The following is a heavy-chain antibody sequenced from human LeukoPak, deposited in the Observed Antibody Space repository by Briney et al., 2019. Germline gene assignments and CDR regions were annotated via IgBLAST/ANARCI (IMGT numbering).Heavy chain of an antibody. CDR1: GDSISSYY. Sequence: SETLSLTCTVPGDSISSYYWIWLRQPPGKGLEWIAYMHNGVHTNYNPSLKSRITISGDTSKNQFSLKLTSVTAADTAVYFCAATIKRDYGDTVLNYCVQGSLVTVSS. J-gene: IGHJ4*02. CDR2: MHNGVHT. CDR3: AATIKRDYGDTVLNY. D-gene: IGHD4/OR15-4a*01. V-gene: IGHV4-59*01.